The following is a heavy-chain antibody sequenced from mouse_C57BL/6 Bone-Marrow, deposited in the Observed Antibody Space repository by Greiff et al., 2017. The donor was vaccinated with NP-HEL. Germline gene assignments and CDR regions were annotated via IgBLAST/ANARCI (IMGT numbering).Heavy chain of an antibody. V-gene: IGHV14-3*01. CDR3: ARGGGGDF. CDR1: GYTFTDYE. J-gene: IGHJ2*01. Sequence: EVQLQQSGAELVRPGASVTLSCKASGYTFTDYEMHWVKQRPEQGLEWIGRIDPANGKTKYAPKFQGKATITADTSSNTASVQLSSLTSEDTAIYYYARGGGGDFWGQGTTLTVSS. CDR2: IDPANGKT.